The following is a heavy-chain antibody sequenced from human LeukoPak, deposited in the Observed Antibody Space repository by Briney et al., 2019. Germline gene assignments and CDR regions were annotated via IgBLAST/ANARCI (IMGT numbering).Heavy chain of an antibody. CDR3: ARPDDYGGKFDY. J-gene: IGHJ4*02. V-gene: IGHV3-7*01. D-gene: IGHD4-23*01. CDR2: IKHDGSEK. CDR1: GFTFNSYS. Sequence: PGGSLRLSCTASGFTFNSYSMTWVRQAPGMGLEWVANIKHDGSEKYYVDSVRGRFTISRDNAKNSLYLQMNTLRAEDTAVYYCARPDDYGGKFDYWGQGTLVTVSS.